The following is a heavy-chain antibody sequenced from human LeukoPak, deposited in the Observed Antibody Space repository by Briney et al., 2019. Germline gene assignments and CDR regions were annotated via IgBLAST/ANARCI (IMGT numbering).Heavy chain of an antibody. V-gene: IGHV3-7*01. D-gene: IGHD4-17*01. Sequence: PGGSLRLSCAASGFIFRNHWMSWVRQVPGRGLVWVAHIKQGGNEKHYVDSVEGRFTLSRDDSKNSLYLQMNSLRVDDSAVYYCARGPNYGDRVDYFDYWGQGTLVTVSS. CDR1: GFIFRNHW. CDR2: IKQGGNEK. CDR3: ARGPNYGDRVDYFDY. J-gene: IGHJ4*02.